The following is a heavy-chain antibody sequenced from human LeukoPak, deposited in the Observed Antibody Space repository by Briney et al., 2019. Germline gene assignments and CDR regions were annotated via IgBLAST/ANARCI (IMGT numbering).Heavy chain of an antibody. CDR1: GWSFSGYY. Sequence: PSETLSLTCAVNGWSFSGYYWSLIRQPPGHGLHWIGEINHSGSTNYNPSLKSRVTISVDTSKNQFSLKLSSVTAADTAVYYCATKTRGDSSGQLVDYWGQGTLVTVSS. D-gene: IGHD3-22*01. V-gene: IGHV4-34*01. CDR2: INHSGST. J-gene: IGHJ4*02. CDR3: ATKTRGDSSGQLVDY.